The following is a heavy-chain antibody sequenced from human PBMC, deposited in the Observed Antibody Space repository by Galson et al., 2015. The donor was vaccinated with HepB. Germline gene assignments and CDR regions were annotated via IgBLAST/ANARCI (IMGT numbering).Heavy chain of an antibody. V-gene: IGHV4-59*08. Sequence: ETLSLTCTVSGGSISSYYWSWIRQPPGKGLEWIGYIYYSESTNYNPSLKSRVTISVDTSKNQFSLKLSSVTAADTAVYYCARLQMVRETPSYYFDYWGQGTLVTVSS. CDR1: GGSISSYY. CDR3: ARLQMVRETPSYYFDY. D-gene: IGHD3-10*01. CDR2: IYYSEST. J-gene: IGHJ4*02.